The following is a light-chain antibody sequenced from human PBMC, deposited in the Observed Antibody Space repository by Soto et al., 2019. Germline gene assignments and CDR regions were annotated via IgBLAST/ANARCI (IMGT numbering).Light chain of an antibody. CDR1: SSNIGDNY. V-gene: IGLV1-51*01. CDR2: DNH. Sequence: QSVLTQPPAVSAAPGQKVTISCSGSSSNIGDNYVSWYQQLPGTDPKLIISDNHKRPSGIPDRFSGSKSGTSATLGITGLQAGDEGDYYCATWDSRLRALLFGGGTKLTVL. J-gene: IGLJ2*01. CDR3: ATWDSRLRALL.